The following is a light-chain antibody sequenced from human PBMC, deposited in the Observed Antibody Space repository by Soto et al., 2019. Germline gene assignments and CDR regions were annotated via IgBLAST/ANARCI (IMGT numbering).Light chain of an antibody. CDR3: QQYYGSPLT. CDR2: SAS. Sequence: DIVMTQSPDFLAVSLGDRATINCKSSQSILSTSSNKNCLTWYQQKPGQPPKVLIYSASTRESGVPDRFSGGGSGTDFTLTISSLQAEDVVVYYCQQYYGSPLTFGGGTKVEIK. J-gene: IGKJ4*01. CDR1: QSILSTSSNKNC. V-gene: IGKV4-1*01.